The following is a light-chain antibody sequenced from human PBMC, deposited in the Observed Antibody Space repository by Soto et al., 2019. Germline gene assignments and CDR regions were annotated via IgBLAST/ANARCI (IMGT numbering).Light chain of an antibody. CDR2: AAS. CDR1: QSISSY. V-gene: IGKV1-39*01. CDR3: QQSYSTPPWT. Sequence: DIQMTQSPSSQSASVGDRVTITSRASQSISSYLNWYQQKPGKAPKLLIYAASSLQSGVPSRFSGSGSGTDFTLTICILQPEDFATYYCQQSYSTPPWTFGRGTKVDIK. J-gene: IGKJ1*01.